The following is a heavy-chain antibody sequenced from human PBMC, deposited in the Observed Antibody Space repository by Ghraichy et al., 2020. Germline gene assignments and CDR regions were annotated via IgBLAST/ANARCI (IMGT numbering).Heavy chain of an antibody. V-gene: IGHV3-30*04. CDR1: GFTFSSYA. CDR3: ASLVNCGGDCPRAFDY. Sequence: GESLNISCAASGFTFSSYAMHWVRQAPGKGLEWVAVISYDGSNKYYADSVKGRFTISRDNSKNTLYLQMNSLRAEDTAVYYCASLVNCGGDCPRAFDYWGQGTLVTVSS. J-gene: IGHJ4*02. CDR2: ISYDGSNK. D-gene: IGHD2-21*01.